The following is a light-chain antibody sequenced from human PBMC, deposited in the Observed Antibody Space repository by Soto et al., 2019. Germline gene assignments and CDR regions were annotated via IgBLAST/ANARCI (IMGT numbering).Light chain of an antibody. CDR3: QQYGSSPLFA. V-gene: IGKV3-20*01. CDR1: QSVSSRY. CDR2: GAS. Sequence: EVVLTQSPGTLSLSPGEGATLSCRASQSVSSRYLAWYQQKPGQAPRLLIYGASSRADGISDRFSGSGSGTEFSLTIKRLGPEDIAVYYCQQYGSSPLFAFGPGNKVDIK. J-gene: IGKJ3*01.